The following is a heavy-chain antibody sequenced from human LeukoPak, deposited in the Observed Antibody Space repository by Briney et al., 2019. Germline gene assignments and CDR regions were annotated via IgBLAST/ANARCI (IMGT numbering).Heavy chain of an antibody. J-gene: IGHJ3*02. CDR3: AREDYYDSSGSRAFDI. CDR2: IYYSGGT. CDR1: GGSISSGDYY. V-gene: IGHV4-30-4*01. Sequence: PSETLSLTCTVSGGSISSGDYYWSWIRQPPGKGLEWIGYIYYSGGTYYNPSLKSRVTISADTSKNQFSLKLSSVTAADTAVYYCAREDYYDSSGSRAFDIWGQGTMVTVSS. D-gene: IGHD3-22*01.